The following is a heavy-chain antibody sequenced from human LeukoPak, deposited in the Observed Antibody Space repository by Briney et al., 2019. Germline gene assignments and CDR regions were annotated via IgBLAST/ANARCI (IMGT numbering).Heavy chain of an antibody. CDR1: GFTVGSNY. Sequence: GGSLRLSCAASGFTVGSNYMSWVRQAPGKGLEWVSVIYSGGSTYYADSVKGRFTISRDNSKNTLYLQMNSLRAEDTAVYYCARGGRSGYYSPYYFDYWGQGTLVTVSS. CDR2: IYSGGST. J-gene: IGHJ4*02. D-gene: IGHD3-22*01. V-gene: IGHV3-66*01. CDR3: ARGGRSGYYSPYYFDY.